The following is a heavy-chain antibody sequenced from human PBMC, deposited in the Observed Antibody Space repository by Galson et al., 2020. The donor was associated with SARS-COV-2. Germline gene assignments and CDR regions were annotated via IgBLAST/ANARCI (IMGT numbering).Heavy chain of an antibody. D-gene: IGHD3-22*01. Sequence: GGSLRLSCVGSGFTFSRNAMSWVRQAPGKGLVWVSRINSDGSSTSYADSVKGRFTISRDNAKNTLYLQMNSLRAEDTAVYYCARPSAKYYYESSGYAVANAFEVWGQGSMVTVSS. CDR2: INSDGSST. CDR1: GFTFSRNA. V-gene: IGHV3-74*01. J-gene: IGHJ3*01. CDR3: ARPSAKYYYESSGYAVANAFEV.